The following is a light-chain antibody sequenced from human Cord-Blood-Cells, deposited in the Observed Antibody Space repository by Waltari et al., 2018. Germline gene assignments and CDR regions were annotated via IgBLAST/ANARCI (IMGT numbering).Light chain of an antibody. J-gene: IGLJ1*01. V-gene: IGLV2-11*01. Sequence: QSALTQPRSVSGSPGQSVTISCTATSSDVGGYNYVSWYQQHPGKAPKLMIYDVSKRPSGVPNRFSGSKSGNTASLTISGLQAEDEADYYCCSYACSYTVFGTGTKVTVL. CDR3: CSYACSYTV. CDR2: DVS. CDR1: SSDVGGYNY.